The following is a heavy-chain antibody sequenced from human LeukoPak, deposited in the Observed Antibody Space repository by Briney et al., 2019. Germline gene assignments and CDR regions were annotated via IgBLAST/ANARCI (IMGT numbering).Heavy chain of an antibody. D-gene: IGHD6-6*01. J-gene: IGHJ6*02. Sequence: SETLSLTCTVSGGSISSSSYYWSWIRQPAGRGLEWIGRVYSSGSTNYNPSLKSRVTMSVDTSKDQFSLKLISVTAADTAVYYCARVRDSSSYGGLYGMDVWGQGTTVTVSS. CDR1: GGSISSSSYY. CDR3: ARVRDSSSYGGLYGMDV. V-gene: IGHV4-61*02. CDR2: VYSSGST.